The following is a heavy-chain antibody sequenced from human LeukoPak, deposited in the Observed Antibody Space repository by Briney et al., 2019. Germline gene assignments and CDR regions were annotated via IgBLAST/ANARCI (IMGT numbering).Heavy chain of an antibody. CDR2: ISGSGGST. V-gene: IGHV3-23*01. J-gene: IGHJ4*02. Sequence: GGSLRLXCAASGFTFSSYAMSWVRQAPGKGLEWVSAISGSGGSTYYADSVKGRFTITRDNSKNTLYLQMNSLRAEDTAVYYCAKDGPRGYSSGWYPYWGQGTLVTVSS. CDR1: GFTFSSYA. CDR3: AKDGPRGYSSGWYPY. D-gene: IGHD6-19*01.